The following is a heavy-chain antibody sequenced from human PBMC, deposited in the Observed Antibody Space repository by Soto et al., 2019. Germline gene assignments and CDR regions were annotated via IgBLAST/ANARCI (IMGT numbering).Heavy chain of an antibody. D-gene: IGHD5-18*01. CDR2: ISSSSSYI. Sequence: GGSLRLSCAASGFTFSSYSMNWVRQAPGKGLEWVSSISSSSSYIYYADSVKGRFTISRDNAKNSLYLQMNSLRAEDAAVYYCVREGYSYGSPFDYWGQGTLVTLSS. V-gene: IGHV3-21*01. CDR3: VREGYSYGSPFDY. J-gene: IGHJ4*02. CDR1: GFTFSSYS.